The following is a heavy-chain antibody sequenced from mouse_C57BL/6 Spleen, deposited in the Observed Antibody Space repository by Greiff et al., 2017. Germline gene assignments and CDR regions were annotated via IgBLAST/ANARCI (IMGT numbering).Heavy chain of an antibody. V-gene: IGHV5-16*01. CDR1: GFTFSDYY. CDR2: INYDGSST. J-gene: IGHJ2*01. Sequence: EVKLMESEGGLVQPGSSMKLSCTASGFTFSDYYMAWVRQVPEKGLEWVANINYDGSSTYYLDSLKSRFIISRDNAKNILYLQMSSLESEDTATYYCARDSADYFDYWGQGTTLTVSS. CDR3: ARDSADYFDY.